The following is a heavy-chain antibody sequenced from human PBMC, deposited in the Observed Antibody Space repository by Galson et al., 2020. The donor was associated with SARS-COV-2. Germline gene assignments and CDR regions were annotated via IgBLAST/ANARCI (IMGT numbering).Heavy chain of an antibody. CDR1: GGTFSGYD. CDR3: ARGMVGRTSSWFDV. D-gene: IGHD6-13*01. V-gene: IGHV4-34*01. CDR2: INHSRST. Sequence: SETLSLTCAVYGGTFSGYDWRWIRQPPGKELEWIGEINHSRSTYYNPSLRRRVTISVDTSKNQFSLKLGSVTAADTALYYCARGMVGRTSSWFDVWGKGTTVTVSS. J-gene: IGHJ6*04.